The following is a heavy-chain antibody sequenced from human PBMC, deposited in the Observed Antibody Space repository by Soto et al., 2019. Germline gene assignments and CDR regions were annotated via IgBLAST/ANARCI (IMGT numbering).Heavy chain of an antibody. CDR2: IYPGDSDT. J-gene: IGHJ5*02. CDR1: GDNFATYW. V-gene: IGHV5-51*01. Sequence: GESLKISCKGSGDNFATYWIGWVRQMPGKGLEWMGIIYPGDSDTRYTPSFQGQVTISADKSISTAYLQWSSLKASDTAMYYCARGYGSGTYVYWFDPWGLGTLVTVSS. D-gene: IGHD3-10*01. CDR3: ARGYGSGTYVYWFDP.